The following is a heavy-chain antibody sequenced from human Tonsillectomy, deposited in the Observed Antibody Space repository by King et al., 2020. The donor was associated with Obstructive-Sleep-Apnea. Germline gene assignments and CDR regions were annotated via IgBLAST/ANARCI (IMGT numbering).Heavy chain of an antibody. Sequence: VQLVESGGGVVQPGRSLRLSCAASGFTFSSYAMHWVRQAPGKGLEWVAVISYDGSNKYYAVFVKGRFTISRDNSKNTLYLQMNSLRAEDTAVYYCAREHYYGSGGQYYGMDVWGQGTTVTVSS. CDR1: GFTFSSYA. D-gene: IGHD3-10*01. V-gene: IGHV3-30*04. J-gene: IGHJ6*02. CDR2: ISYDGSNK. CDR3: AREHYYGSGGQYYGMDV.